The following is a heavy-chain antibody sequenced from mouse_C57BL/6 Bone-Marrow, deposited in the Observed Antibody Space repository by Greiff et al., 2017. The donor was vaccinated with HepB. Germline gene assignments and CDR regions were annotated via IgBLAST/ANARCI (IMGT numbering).Heavy chain of an antibody. CDR1: GYTFTSYW. D-gene: IGHD2-3*01. J-gene: IGHJ4*01. CDR3: AIGVLIYDGYYVYYYYAMDY. Sequence: QVQLQQPGAELVKPGASVKVSCKASGYTFTSYWMHWVKQRPGQGLEWIGRIHPSDSDTNYNQKFKGKATLTVDKSSSTAYMQLSSLTSEDSAVYYCAIGVLIYDGYYVYYYYAMDYWGQGTSVTVSS. CDR2: IHPSDSDT. V-gene: IGHV1-74*01.